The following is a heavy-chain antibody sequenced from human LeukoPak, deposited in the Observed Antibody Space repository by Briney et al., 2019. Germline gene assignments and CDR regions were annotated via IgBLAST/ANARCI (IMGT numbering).Heavy chain of an antibody. J-gene: IGHJ6*03. CDR1: GGSFSDYY. D-gene: IGHD4-17*01. V-gene: IGHV4-34*01. CDR2: INHSGST. CDR3: ARRADYGDYDDYYYYMDV. Sequence: PSETLSLTCAVYGGSFSDYYWSWIRQPPGKGLEWIGEINHSGSTNYNPSLKSRVTISVDTSKNQFSLKLSSVTAADTAVYYCARRADYGDYDDYYYYMDVWGKGTTVTVSS.